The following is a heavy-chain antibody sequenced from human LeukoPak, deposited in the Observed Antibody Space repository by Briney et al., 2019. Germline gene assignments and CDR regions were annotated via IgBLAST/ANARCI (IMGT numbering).Heavy chain of an antibody. J-gene: IGHJ4*02. CDR3: VAAAVAVDC. D-gene: IGHD6-19*01. CDR2: IYHSGST. Sequence: GSLRLSCAASGFTVSSNYMSWVRQPPGKGLEWIGEIYHSGSTNYNPSLKSRVTISVDKSKNQFSLKLTSVTAADTAVYYCVAAAVAVDCWGRGTLVTVSS. V-gene: IGHV4-4*02. CDR1: GFTVSSNY.